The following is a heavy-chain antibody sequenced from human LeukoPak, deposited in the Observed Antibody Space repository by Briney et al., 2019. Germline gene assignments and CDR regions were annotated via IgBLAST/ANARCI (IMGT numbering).Heavy chain of an antibody. CDR3: ARDGRGWPLGY. CDR1: GFTFSSYS. Sequence: PGGSLRLSCEASGFTFSSYSMNWVRQAPGKGLEWLSYISGSGTTIDYADSVKGRFTISRDNAKNSLYLQMNSLRAEDTAVYFCARDGRGWPLGYWGQGALVTVSS. D-gene: IGHD1-26*01. CDR2: ISGSGTTI. V-gene: IGHV3-48*04. J-gene: IGHJ4*02.